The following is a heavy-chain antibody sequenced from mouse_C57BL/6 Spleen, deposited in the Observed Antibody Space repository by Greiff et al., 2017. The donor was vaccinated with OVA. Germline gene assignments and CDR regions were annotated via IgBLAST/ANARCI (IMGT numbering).Heavy chain of an antibody. CDR2: IDPSDSYT. J-gene: IGHJ4*01. D-gene: IGHD2-2*01. Sequence: QVQLKQPGAELVMPGASVKLSCKASGYTFTSYWMHWVKQRPGQGLEWIGEIDPSDSYTNYNQKFKGKSTLTVDKSSSTAYMQLSSLTSEDSAVYYCARKGHGYDGGMDYWGQGTSVTVSS. V-gene: IGHV1-69*01. CDR3: ARKGHGYDGGMDY. CDR1: GYTFTSYW.